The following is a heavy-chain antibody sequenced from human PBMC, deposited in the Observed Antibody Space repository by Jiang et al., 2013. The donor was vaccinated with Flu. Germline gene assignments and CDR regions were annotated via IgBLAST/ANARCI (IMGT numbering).Heavy chain of an antibody. V-gene: IGHV1-24*01. J-gene: IGHJ5*02. Sequence: GAEVKKLGASVKVSCKVSGYTLTELSMHWVRQAPGKGLEWMGGFDPEDGETIYAQKFQGRVAITRDTSASTAYMELSSLGSEDTAVYYCARGIVVEPSANWFDPWGQGTLVTVSS. CDR3: ARGIVVEPSANWFDP. CDR1: GYTLTELS. CDR2: FDPEDGET. D-gene: IGHD2-2*01.